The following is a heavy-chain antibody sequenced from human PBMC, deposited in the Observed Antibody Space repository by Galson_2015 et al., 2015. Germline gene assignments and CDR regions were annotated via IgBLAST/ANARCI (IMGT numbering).Heavy chain of an antibody. CDR2: IWYDGSNK. CDR1: GFTFSSYG. V-gene: IGHV3-33*01. D-gene: IGHD5-24*01. Sequence: SLRLSCAASGFTFSSYGMHWVRQAPGKGLEWVAVIWYDGSNKYYADSVKGRFTVSRDNSKNTLYLQMNSLRAEDTAVYYCARDPYGDGYNYGYFDLWGRGTLVTVSS. CDR3: ARDPYGDGYNYGYFDL. J-gene: IGHJ2*01.